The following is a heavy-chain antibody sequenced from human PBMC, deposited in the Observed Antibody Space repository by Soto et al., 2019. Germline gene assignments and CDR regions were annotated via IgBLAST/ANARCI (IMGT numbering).Heavy chain of an antibody. D-gene: IGHD2-21*02. Sequence: DVHLLESGGGLVQPGGSLRLSCAVSGFTFSSYAMTWLRQTPGKGLEWVSSIAVNADTIHYADSVKGRFTISIDNSKSTLFLQMNSLRAEDTAVYHCARVGRSDSWDMWFDSWGQGTRVTVSS. CDR3: ARVGRSDSWDMWFDS. J-gene: IGHJ5*01. V-gene: IGHV3-23*01. CDR2: IAVNADTI. CDR1: GFTFSSYA.